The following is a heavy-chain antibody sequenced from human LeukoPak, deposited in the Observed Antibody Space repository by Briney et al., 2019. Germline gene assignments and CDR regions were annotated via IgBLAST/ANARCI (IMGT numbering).Heavy chain of an antibody. V-gene: IGHV4-4*07. D-gene: IGHD3-22*01. CDR2: IYTSGST. J-gene: IGHJ4*02. Sequence: SETLSLTCTVSGGSISNYYWNWIRQPAGKGLEWIGRIYTSGSTNYNPSLKSRVTMSVDTSKNQFYLDLSSVTAADTAVYYCARGHQGYYYDSSGYPASFDYWGQGTLVTVSS. CDR1: GGSISNYY. CDR3: ARGHQGYYYDSSGYPASFDY.